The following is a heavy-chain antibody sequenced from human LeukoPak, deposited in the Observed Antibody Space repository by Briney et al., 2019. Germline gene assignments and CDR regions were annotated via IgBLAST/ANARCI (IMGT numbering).Heavy chain of an antibody. CDR2: IYYSGST. CDR3: ARFDYGDYYFDY. V-gene: IGHV4-38-2*01. Sequence: SETLSLTCAVSGYSISSGYYWGWIRQPPGKGLEWIGSIYYSGSTYYNPSLKSRVTISVDTSKNQFSLKVSSVTAADTAVYYCARFDYGDYYFDYWDQGTLVTVSS. CDR1: GYSISSGYY. J-gene: IGHJ4*02. D-gene: IGHD4-17*01.